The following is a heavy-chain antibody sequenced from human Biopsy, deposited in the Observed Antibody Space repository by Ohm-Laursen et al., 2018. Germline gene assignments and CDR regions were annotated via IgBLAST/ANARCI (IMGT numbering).Heavy chain of an antibody. Sequence: SVKVSCKGSGYAVNDYFLHWLRQAPGQGPEWMGGISPNSGGTNYAQKFQGRVTMTTDTSTSTVYLELRRLISDNTAVYYCARDIMNRIAGLVARSDVFDVWGQGTLVTVSS. D-gene: IGHD3-16*01. CDR3: ARDIMNRIAGLVARSDVFDV. CDR2: ISPNSGGT. CDR1: GYAVNDYF. V-gene: IGHV1-2*02. J-gene: IGHJ3*01.